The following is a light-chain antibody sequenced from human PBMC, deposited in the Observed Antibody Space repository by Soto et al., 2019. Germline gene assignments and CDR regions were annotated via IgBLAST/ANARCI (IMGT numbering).Light chain of an antibody. J-gene: IGLJ1*01. Sequence: QSVLTQPASVSGSPGQSITISCTEITDDIRSYQLVSWYQQYPGKAPKLILYTVSSRPSGVSQRLSGSKSGNTASLKIVGLQAEDEADYYCSSFTTDSTYVFGTATKVTV. V-gene: IGLV2-14*02. CDR3: SSFTTDSTYV. CDR1: TDDIRSYQL. CDR2: TVS.